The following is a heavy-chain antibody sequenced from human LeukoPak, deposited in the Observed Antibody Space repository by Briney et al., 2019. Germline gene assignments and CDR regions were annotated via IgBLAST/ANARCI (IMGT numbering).Heavy chain of an antibody. CDR1: GFTFSSYG. J-gene: IGHJ4*02. D-gene: IGHD1-1*01. CDR3: ARDLPLDAPDY. CDR2: ISYDGSNK. Sequence: PGGSLRLSCAASGFTFSSYGMHWVRQAPGKGLEWVAVISYDGSNKYYADSVKGRFTISSDNSKNTLYLQMNSLRAEDTAVYYCARDLPLDAPDYWGQGTLVTVSS. V-gene: IGHV3-30*19.